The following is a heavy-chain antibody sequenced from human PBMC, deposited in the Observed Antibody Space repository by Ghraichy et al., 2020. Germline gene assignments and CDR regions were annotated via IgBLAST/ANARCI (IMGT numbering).Heavy chain of an antibody. Sequence: GGSLRLSCAASGFTFSSYSMNWVRQAPGKGLEWVSSISSSSSYIYYADSVKGRFTISRDNAKNSLYLQMNSLRAEDTAVYYGARDLPRQQLVRGFDYWGQGTLVSVSS. CDR3: ARDLPRQQLVRGFDY. D-gene: IGHD6-13*01. CDR2: ISSSSSYI. CDR1: GFTFSSYS. V-gene: IGHV3-21*01. J-gene: IGHJ4*02.